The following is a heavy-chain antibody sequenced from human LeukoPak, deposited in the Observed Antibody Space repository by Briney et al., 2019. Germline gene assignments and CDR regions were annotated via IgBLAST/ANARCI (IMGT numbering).Heavy chain of an antibody. CDR1: GFTFSSYA. V-gene: IGHV3-30*04. CDR3: ARGNIVSTITEVDY. D-gene: IGHD5/OR15-5a*01. Sequence: GGSLRLSCAASGFTFSSYAMHWVRQAPGKGLEWVAVISYDGSSKYYADSVKGRFTISRDNSKNTLYLQMNSLRSEDTAVYYCARGNIVSTITEVDYWGQGTLVTVSS. J-gene: IGHJ4*02. CDR2: ISYDGSSK.